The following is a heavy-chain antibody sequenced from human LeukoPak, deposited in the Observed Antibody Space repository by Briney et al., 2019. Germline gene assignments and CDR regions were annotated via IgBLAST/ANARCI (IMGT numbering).Heavy chain of an antibody. CDR3: ARDLEEVVTAIQSPYYYYYMDV. Sequence: ASVKVSCKAPGYTFTSYDINWVRQAAGQGLEWMGWMNPNSGNTGYAQKFQGRVTMTRNTSISTAYMELSSLRSEDTAVYYCARDLEEVVTAIQSPYYYYYMDVWGKGTTVTVSS. J-gene: IGHJ6*03. D-gene: IGHD2-21*02. CDR1: GYTFTSYD. CDR2: MNPNSGNT. V-gene: IGHV1-8*01.